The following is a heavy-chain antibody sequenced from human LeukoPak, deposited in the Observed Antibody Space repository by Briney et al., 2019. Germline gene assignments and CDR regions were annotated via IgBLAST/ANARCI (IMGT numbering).Heavy chain of an antibody. V-gene: IGHV3-15*01. CDR3: TTDRNFRGGSGYYF. CDR1: GFTFNNAW. CDR2: IKSKTDGGTT. Sequence: GGSLRLSCAASGFTFNNAWMSWVRQAPGKGLEWVGRIKSKTDGGTTDYAAPVKGRSTISRDDSKNTLYLQMNSLKTEDTAVYYCTTDRNFRGGSGYYFWGQGTLVTVSS. D-gene: IGHD3-22*01. J-gene: IGHJ4*02.